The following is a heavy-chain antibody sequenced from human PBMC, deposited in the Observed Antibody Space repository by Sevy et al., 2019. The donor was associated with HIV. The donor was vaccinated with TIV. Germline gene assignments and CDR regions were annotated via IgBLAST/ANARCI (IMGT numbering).Heavy chain of an antibody. Sequence: GGSLRLSCAASGFTFSNYGIHWVRQAPGKGLEWVAVIWYDGSNKYYADSVKGRFTISRDNSKNTLYLQMNNLRADDTAVYYCARRDSSGWYVSAFDIWGQGTMVTVSS. V-gene: IGHV3-33*01. CDR1: GFTFSNYG. CDR3: ARRDSSGWYVSAFDI. J-gene: IGHJ3*02. CDR2: IWYDGSNK. D-gene: IGHD6-19*01.